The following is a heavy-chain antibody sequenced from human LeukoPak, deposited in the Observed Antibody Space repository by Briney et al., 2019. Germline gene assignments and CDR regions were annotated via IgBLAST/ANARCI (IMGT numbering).Heavy chain of an antibody. Sequence: GASVKVSCKASGYTFTGYYMHWVRQAPGQGLEWMGWINPNSGGTNYAQKFQGRVTMTRDTSISTACMELSRLRSDDTAVYYCARDGIAAAGIHENWGQGTLVTVSS. CDR1: GYTFTGYY. V-gene: IGHV1-2*02. J-gene: IGHJ4*02. D-gene: IGHD6-13*01. CDR2: INPNSGGT. CDR3: ARDGIAAAGIHEN.